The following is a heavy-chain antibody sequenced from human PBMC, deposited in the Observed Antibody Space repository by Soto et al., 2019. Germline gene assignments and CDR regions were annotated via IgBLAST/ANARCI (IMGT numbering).Heavy chain of an antibody. V-gene: IGHV3-23*01. CDR2: ISGSGGST. CDR3: AKDQAIVLMVYANNWFDP. CDR1: GFTFRSYA. J-gene: IGHJ5*02. D-gene: IGHD2-8*01. Sequence: EVQLLESGGGLVQPGGSLRLSCAASGFTFRSYAMSWVRQAPGKGLEWVSAISGSGGSTYYADSVKGRFTISRDNSKNTLYLQMNILRAEDTAVYYCAKDQAIVLMVYANNWFDPWGQGTLVTVSS.